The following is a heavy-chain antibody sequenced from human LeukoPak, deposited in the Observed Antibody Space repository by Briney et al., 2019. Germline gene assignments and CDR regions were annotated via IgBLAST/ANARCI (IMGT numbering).Heavy chain of an antibody. CDR2: IYYSGST. CDR1: GGSISSGGYY. Sequence: LQTLSLTCTVSGGSISSGGYYWSWIRRHPGKGLEWIGYIYYSGSTYYNPSLKSRVTISVDTSKNQFSLKLSSVTAADTAVYYCARGDPTGTFDYWGQGTLVTVSS. V-gene: IGHV4-31*03. CDR3: ARGDPTGTFDY. J-gene: IGHJ4*02. D-gene: IGHD1-1*01.